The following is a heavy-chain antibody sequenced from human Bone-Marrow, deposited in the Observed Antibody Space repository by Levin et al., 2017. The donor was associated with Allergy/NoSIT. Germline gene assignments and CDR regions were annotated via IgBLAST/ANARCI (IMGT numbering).Heavy chain of an antibody. V-gene: IGHV1-69*13. CDR1: GGTFSNYA. J-gene: IGHJ1*01. CDR3: TQGHYDSSGRPESFQD. CDR2: IIPMFVTT. Sequence: EASVKVSCKASGGTFSNYAISWVRQAPGQGLEWMGLIIPMFVTTKYAQKFQGRVTITADESTTTVYMELSSLRSEDTAVYFCTQGHYDSSGRPESFQDWGQGTLVTVSS. D-gene: IGHD3-22*01.